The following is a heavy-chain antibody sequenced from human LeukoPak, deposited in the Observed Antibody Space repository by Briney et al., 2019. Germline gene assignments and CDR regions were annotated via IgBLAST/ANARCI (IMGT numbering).Heavy chain of an antibody. Sequence: KPGGSLRLSCAASGFTFSDYYMSWIRQAPGKGLEWVSYISSSGSTVYYADSVKGRFTISRDNAKNSLYLQMNSLRAEDTAVYYCARDFGRLRLGELSPYYYYGMDVWGQGTTVTVSS. CDR2: ISSSGSTV. D-gene: IGHD3-16*02. CDR3: ARDFGRLRLGELSPYYYYGMDV. J-gene: IGHJ6*02. CDR1: GFTFSDYY. V-gene: IGHV3-11*04.